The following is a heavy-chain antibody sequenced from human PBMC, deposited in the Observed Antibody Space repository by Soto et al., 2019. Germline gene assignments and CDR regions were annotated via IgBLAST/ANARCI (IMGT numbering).Heavy chain of an antibody. D-gene: IGHD3-16*01. CDR1: GGSISSGGYS. CDR3: ARHVCGPFWGSCYYGMDV. CDR2: IYHSGST. V-gene: IGHV4-30-2*01. Sequence: SSETLSLTCAVSGGSISSGGYSWSWIRQPPGKGLEWIGYIYHSGSTYYNPSLKSRITISVDTSKNQFSLKLSFVTAADTAVYYCARHVCGPFWGSCYYGMDVWGQGTTVTVSS. J-gene: IGHJ6*02.